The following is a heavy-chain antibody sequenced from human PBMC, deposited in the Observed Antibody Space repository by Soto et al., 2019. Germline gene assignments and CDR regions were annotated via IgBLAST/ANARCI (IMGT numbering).Heavy chain of an antibody. V-gene: IGHV1-18*01. CDR2: ISAYNGNT. CDR3: ARGGDYFGSWSPPLSWFDP. Sequence: SVKVSCKASGHTFTSYGISWVRQAPGQGLEWMGWISAYNGNTNYAQKLQGRVTMTTDTSTSTAYMELRSLRSDDTAVYYCARGGDYFGSWSPPLSWFDPWGQGTLVTVSS. D-gene: IGHD3-10*01. J-gene: IGHJ5*02. CDR1: GHTFTSYG.